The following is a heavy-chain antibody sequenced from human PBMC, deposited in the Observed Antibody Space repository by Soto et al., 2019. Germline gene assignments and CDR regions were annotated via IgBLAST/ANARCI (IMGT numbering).Heavy chain of an antibody. V-gene: IGHV3-15*07. Sequence: EVQLVESGGGLVKPGGSLRLSCAASGFTFSNAWMNWVRQAPGKGLEWVGRIKSKTDGGTTDYAAPVKGRFTISRDDSKNTLYLQMNSLKTEDTAVYYCTTGPKYDFWSGLYYYYGMDVWGQGTTVTVSS. CDR1: GFTFSNAW. D-gene: IGHD3-3*01. CDR3: TTGPKYDFWSGLYYYYGMDV. CDR2: IKSKTDGGTT. J-gene: IGHJ6*02.